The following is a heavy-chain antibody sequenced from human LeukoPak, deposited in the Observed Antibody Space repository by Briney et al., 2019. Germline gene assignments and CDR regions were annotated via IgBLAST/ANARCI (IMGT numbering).Heavy chain of an antibody. J-gene: IGHJ4*02. CDR2: ISYDGSNK. Sequence: PGRSLRLSCAASGFTFSSYAMHWVRQAPGKGLEWVAVISYDGSNKYYADSVKGRFTISRDNSKNTLYLQMNSLRAEDTAVYYCARESNLYDSSGYYIPPYYFDYWGQGTLVTVSS. D-gene: IGHD3-22*01. V-gene: IGHV3-30-3*01. CDR3: ARESNLYDSSGYYIPPYYFDY. CDR1: GFTFSSYA.